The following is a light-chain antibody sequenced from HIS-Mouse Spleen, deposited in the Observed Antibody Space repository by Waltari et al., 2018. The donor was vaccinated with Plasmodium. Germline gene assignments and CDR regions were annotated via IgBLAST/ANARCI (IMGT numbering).Light chain of an antibody. CDR2: GAS. V-gene: IGKV3-20*01. CDR3: QQYGSSPLT. J-gene: IGKJ4*01. Sequence: EIVLTQSPGTLSLSPGERATLSCRASQSVSSSSLAWYQQKPGQAPRLLIYGASSRATGIPDRFSGSGSGTDFTLTIRRLEPGDFAVYYCQQYGSSPLTFGGGTKVEIK. CDR1: QSVSSSS.